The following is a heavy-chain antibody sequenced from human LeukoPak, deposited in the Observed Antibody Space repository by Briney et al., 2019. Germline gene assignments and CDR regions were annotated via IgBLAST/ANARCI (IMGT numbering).Heavy chain of an antibody. Sequence: PGGSLRLSCAASGFTFSSYGMHWVRQAPGKGLEWIGSIYYSGSTYYNPSLKSRVTISVDTSKNQFSLKLSSVTAADTAVYYCATPRPRGDYFDYWGQGTLVTVSS. J-gene: IGHJ4*02. CDR2: IYYSGST. V-gene: IGHV4-59*05. CDR3: ATPRPRGDYFDY. CDR1: GFTFSSYG. D-gene: IGHD1-26*01.